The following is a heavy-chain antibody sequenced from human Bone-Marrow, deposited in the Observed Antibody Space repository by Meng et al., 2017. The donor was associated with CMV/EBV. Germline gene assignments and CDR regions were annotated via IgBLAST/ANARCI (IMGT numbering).Heavy chain of an antibody. V-gene: IGHV3-23*01. CDR1: GFTFSSYA. CDR3: AKGPYGSRPVGWFAP. J-gene: IGHJ5*02. CDR2: ISGSGGST. Sequence: GESLKISCAASGFTFSSYAMSWVRQAPGKGLEWVSAISGSGGSTYYADSVKGRFTTSRDNSKNTLYLQMNSLRAEDTAVYYCAKGPYGSRPVGWFAPWGQGTLVTVSS. D-gene: IGHD3-10*01.